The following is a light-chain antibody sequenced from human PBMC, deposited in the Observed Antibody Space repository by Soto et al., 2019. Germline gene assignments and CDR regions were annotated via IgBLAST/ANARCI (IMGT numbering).Light chain of an antibody. J-gene: IGKJ1*01. CDR2: STS. CDR3: QQSYSSPQT. Sequence: DIQLTHSHPSLPASVRGRDTITFRASQSVSNYLNWYRQLPGKAPTLLIYSTSTLQSGVPSRFSGSGSGTDFTLTISGLQPEDFATYFCQQSYSSPQTFGQGTKVDI. V-gene: IGKV1-39*01. CDR1: QSVSNY.